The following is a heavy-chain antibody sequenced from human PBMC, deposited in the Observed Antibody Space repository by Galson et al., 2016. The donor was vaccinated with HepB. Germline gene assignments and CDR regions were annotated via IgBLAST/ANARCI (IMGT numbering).Heavy chain of an antibody. V-gene: IGHV3-33*01. CDR1: GYTFTTYW. CDR2: IWSDGSNK. Sequence: SGAEVKKPGESLKIFCKASGYTFTTYWITWVRQAPGKGLEWVALIWSDGSNKYYADSVKGRFTISRDNSKNTLYLQMNSLRVEDTAVYYCASCFNVVNDEIDFWGQGTKVTVSS. J-gene: IGHJ3*01. D-gene: IGHD1-1*01. CDR3: ASCFNVVNDEIDF.